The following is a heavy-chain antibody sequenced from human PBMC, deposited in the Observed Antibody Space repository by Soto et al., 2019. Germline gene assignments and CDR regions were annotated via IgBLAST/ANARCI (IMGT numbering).Heavy chain of an antibody. CDR3: ATDRCSGGSWSSDAFDI. J-gene: IGHJ3*02. CDR2: INPSGGST. D-gene: IGHD2-15*01. CDR1: GYTFTSYY. V-gene: IGHV1-46*01. Sequence: ASVKVSCKASGYTFTSYYMHWVRQAPGQGLEWMGVINPSGGSTSYAQKFQGRVTMTRDTSTSTAYMELSSLRSEDTAVYYCATDRCSGGSWSSDAFDIWGQGTMLTVSS.